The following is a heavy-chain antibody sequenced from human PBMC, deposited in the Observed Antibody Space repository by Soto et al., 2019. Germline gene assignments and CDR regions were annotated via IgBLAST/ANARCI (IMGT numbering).Heavy chain of an antibody. V-gene: IGHV6-1*02. CDR3: ARERGFLSEAFDI. D-gene: IGHD3-10*01. CDR1: GDSVSSNSAT. CDR2: TYYRSRWYN. J-gene: IGHJ3*02. Sequence: QVQLQQSGPGLVKPSQTLSLTCAISGDSVSSNSATWSWIRQSPSRGLEWLGRTYYRSRWYNDYAPSMKSRITINPDTSKNHFFLQLSSVTPEDTAVYYCARERGFLSEAFDIWGRGTVVTVSS.